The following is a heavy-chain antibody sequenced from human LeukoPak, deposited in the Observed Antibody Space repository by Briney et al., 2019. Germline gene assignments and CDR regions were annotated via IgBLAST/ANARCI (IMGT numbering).Heavy chain of an antibody. D-gene: IGHD6-19*01. V-gene: IGHV3-30*03. CDR2: ISHEGSNQ. J-gene: IGHJ4*02. CDR1: GFSFGSYG. Sequence: GGSLRLSCAASGFSFGSYGMHWVRQAPGKGLEWVAVISHEGSNQYYADSVKGRFTISRDNSKSTVYLQMNSLRAEDTAVYFCARTREQWQVLDYWGQGTLVTVSS. CDR3: ARTREQWQVLDY.